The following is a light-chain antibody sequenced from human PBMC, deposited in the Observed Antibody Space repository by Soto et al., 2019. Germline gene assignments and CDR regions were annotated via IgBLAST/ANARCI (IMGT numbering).Light chain of an antibody. V-gene: IGKV3-20*01. CDR3: QHYDSLPIT. CDR2: GAS. CDR1: QSVSSSY. Sequence: EIVMTQSPATLSVSPGERATLSCRASQSVSSSYLAWYQQKPGQAPRLLIYGASSRATGIPVRFSGSGSETDFTLTISRLEPEDFAVFYCQHYDSLPITFGQGTRLEV. J-gene: IGKJ5*01.